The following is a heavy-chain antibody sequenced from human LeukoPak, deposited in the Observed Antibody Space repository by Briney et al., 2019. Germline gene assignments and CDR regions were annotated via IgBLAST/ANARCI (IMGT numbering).Heavy chain of an antibody. CDR2: ISYDGSNK. CDR3: ARASTAKAVGATYPW. CDR1: GFTFSSYA. J-gene: IGHJ4*02. V-gene: IGHV3-30-3*01. D-gene: IGHD1-26*01. Sequence: GGSLRLSCAASGFTFSSYAMHWVRQAPGKGLEWVAVISYDGSNKYYADSAKGRFTISRDNSKNTLYLQMNSLRAEDTAVYYCARASTAKAVGATYPWWGQGTLVTVSS.